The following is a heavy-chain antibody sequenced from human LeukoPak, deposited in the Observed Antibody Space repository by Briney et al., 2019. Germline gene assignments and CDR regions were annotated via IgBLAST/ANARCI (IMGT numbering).Heavy chain of an antibody. Sequence: GGSLRLSCAASGFTFSSYEMNWVRQAPGKGLEWVSYISSSGSTIYYAGSVKGRFTISRDNAKNSLYLQMNSLRAEDTAVYYCASMPDYGSGSYYSYWGQGTLVTVSS. CDR2: ISSSGSTI. J-gene: IGHJ4*02. CDR1: GFTFSSYE. CDR3: ASMPDYGSGSYYSY. D-gene: IGHD3-10*01. V-gene: IGHV3-48*03.